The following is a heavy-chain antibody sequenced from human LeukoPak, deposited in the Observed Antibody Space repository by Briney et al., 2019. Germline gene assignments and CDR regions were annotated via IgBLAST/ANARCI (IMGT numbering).Heavy chain of an antibody. CDR3: AREPQSSGWYPYWYFDL. CDR2: IYTSGST. Sequence: SETLSLTCTVSGGSISSYYWSWVRQPAGKGLEWIGRIYTSGSTNYTPSLKSRVTMSVDTSKTQFSLKLSSVTAADTAVYYCAREPQSSGWYPYWYFDLWGRGTLVTVSS. D-gene: IGHD6-19*01. CDR1: GGSISSYY. J-gene: IGHJ2*01. V-gene: IGHV4-4*07.